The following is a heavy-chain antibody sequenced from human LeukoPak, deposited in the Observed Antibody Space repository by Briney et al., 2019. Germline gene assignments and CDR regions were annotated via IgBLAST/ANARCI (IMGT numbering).Heavy chain of an antibody. CDR1: GFTFTDYW. D-gene: IGHD3-3*01. Sequence: GGSLRLSCAASGFTFTDYWMHWVRQVPGERLVWVSQINIDGSTTNYADSVKGRFTISRDNSKNTLYLQMNSLRAEDTAVYYCARARRYYDFWSGYPFDYWGQGTLVTVSS. CDR2: INIDGSTT. V-gene: IGHV3-74*01. CDR3: ARARRYYDFWSGYPFDY. J-gene: IGHJ4*02.